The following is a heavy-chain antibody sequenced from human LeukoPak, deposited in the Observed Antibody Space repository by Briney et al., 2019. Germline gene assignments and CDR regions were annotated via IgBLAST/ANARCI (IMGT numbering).Heavy chain of an antibody. D-gene: IGHD3-9*01. Sequence: QPGGSLRLSCAASGFTFRSYGMHWVRQAPGKGLEWVSYISSSSNIYYADSVKGRFTISRDNAKNSLYLQMNSLRAEDTAVYYCARDHDWAFDYWGQGTLVTVSS. V-gene: IGHV3-48*01. CDR2: ISSSSNI. CDR1: GFTFRSYG. CDR3: ARDHDWAFDY. J-gene: IGHJ4*02.